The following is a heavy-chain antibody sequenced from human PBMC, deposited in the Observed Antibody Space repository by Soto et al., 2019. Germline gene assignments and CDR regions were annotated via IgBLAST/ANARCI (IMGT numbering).Heavy chain of an antibody. J-gene: IGHJ5*02. Sequence: XAVKVSSKASGYPFTSYAMQWVRQAPGQRLEWMGWINAGNGNTKYSQKFQGRVTITRDTSASTAYMELSSLRSEDTAVYYCARSANAILGNWFDPWGQGTLVTVSS. D-gene: IGHD2-8*01. V-gene: IGHV1-3*01. CDR2: INAGNGNT. CDR1: GYPFTSYA. CDR3: ARSANAILGNWFDP.